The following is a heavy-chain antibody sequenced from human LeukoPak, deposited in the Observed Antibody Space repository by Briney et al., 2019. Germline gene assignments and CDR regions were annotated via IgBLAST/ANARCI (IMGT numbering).Heavy chain of an antibody. D-gene: IGHD6-13*01. V-gene: IGHV4-34*01. CDR1: GGSFSGYY. Sequence: SETLSLTCAGYGGSFSGYYWSWIRQPPGKGLEWIGSIYHSGSTYYNPSLKSRVTISVDTSKNQFSLKLSSVTAADTAVYYCARPSWSLGYFQHWGQGTLVTVSS. CDR3: ARPSWSLGYFQH. CDR2: IYHSGST. J-gene: IGHJ1*01.